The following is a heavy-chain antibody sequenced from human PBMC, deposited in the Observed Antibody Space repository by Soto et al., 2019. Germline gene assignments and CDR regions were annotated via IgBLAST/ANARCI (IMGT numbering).Heavy chain of an antibody. D-gene: IGHD4-17*01. J-gene: IGHJ5*02. CDR2: ISAYNGNT. V-gene: IGHV1-18*01. CDR3: ARGSDYGDYLDWFDP. Sequence: ASVKVSCKASGYTFTSYGISWVRQAPGQGLEWMGWISAYNGNTNYAQKLQGRVTMTTDTSTSTAYMELRSLGSDDTAVYYCARGSDYGDYLDWFDPWGQGTLVTVSS. CDR1: GYTFTSYG.